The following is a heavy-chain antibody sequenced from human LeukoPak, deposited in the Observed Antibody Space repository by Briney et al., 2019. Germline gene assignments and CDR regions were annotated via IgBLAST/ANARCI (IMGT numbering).Heavy chain of an antibody. Sequence: GGSLRLSCAASGFTFSDYYMNWIRQAPGKGLEWVSYISTSGSTKYYADSVKGRFTMSRDNAKNSLYLQMNSPRAEDTAVYYCARNMVRGVIFPLGYWGQGILVTASS. CDR3: ARNMVRGVIFPLGY. J-gene: IGHJ4*02. D-gene: IGHD3-10*01. CDR2: ISTSGSTK. V-gene: IGHV3-11*01. CDR1: GFTFSDYY.